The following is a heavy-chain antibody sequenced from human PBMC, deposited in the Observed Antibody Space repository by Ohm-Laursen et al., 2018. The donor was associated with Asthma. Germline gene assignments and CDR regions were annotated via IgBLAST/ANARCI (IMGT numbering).Heavy chain of an antibody. CDR2: INPNSGDT. CDR3: ARTPIYSSTRYVLSYFAMDV. Sequence: ASVKVSCKASGYTFTHYFAHWVRQVPGQGLEWVGRINPNSGDTNFAQKFQGRVTMTRDTSVSTAYMDLSSLRSDDTAVYYCARTPIYSSTRYVLSYFAMDVWGQGTTVTITS. J-gene: IGHJ6*02. D-gene: IGHD6-13*01. V-gene: IGHV1-2*06. CDR1: GYTFTHYF.